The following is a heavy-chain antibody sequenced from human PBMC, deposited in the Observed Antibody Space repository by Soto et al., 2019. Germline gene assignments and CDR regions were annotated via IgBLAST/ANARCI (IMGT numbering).Heavy chain of an antibody. CDR1: GFDFSYYT. Sequence: EVHLVESGGRLVKQGESLRLSCVASGFDFSYYTMNWVRQAPGKGLEWVSAISASSSHKYSADSVRGRFTFSRDNANNSLYLQMNNLRVEDTAVYYCARLRSDAFDIWGQGTLVTVSS. CDR2: ISASSSHK. J-gene: IGHJ3*02. CDR3: ARLRSDAFDI. V-gene: IGHV3-21*01. D-gene: IGHD4-17*01.